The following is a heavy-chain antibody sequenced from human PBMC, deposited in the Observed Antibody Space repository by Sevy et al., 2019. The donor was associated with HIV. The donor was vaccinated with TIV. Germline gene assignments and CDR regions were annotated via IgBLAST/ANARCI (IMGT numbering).Heavy chain of an antibody. J-gene: IGHJ4*02. CDR1: GGSITSLY. Sequence: SETLSLTCTVSGGSITSLYWNWIRQPPGKGLGWIANIYYNGHINYNPSLKSRVTLSLATSKNQFSLRLSSVTAADTAMYYCAGENAWGRGYSWGQGTLVTDSS. CDR2: IYYNGHI. V-gene: IGHV4-59*08. D-gene: IGHD1-26*01. CDR3: AGENAWGRGYS.